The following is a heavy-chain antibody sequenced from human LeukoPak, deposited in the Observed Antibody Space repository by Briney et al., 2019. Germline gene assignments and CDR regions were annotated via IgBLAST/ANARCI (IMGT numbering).Heavy chain of an antibody. D-gene: IGHD2-21*02. Sequence: ASVKVSCKASGGTFSSYAISWVRQAPGQGLEWMGVINPSGGGISYAQKFQGRVTMTRDTSTSTVYMELSSLKSEDTAVYYCARCLGGGDFVAHDAFDIWGQGTMVTVSS. CDR1: GGTFSSYA. CDR3: ARCLGGGDFVAHDAFDI. V-gene: IGHV1-46*01. J-gene: IGHJ3*02. CDR2: INPSGGGI.